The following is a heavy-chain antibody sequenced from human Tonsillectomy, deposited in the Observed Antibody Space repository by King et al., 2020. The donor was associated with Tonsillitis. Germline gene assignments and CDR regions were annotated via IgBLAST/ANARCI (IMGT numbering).Heavy chain of an antibody. Sequence: QLQESGPGLVKPSETLSLTCTVSGGSISGSSYYWGWIRQPPGQGLEWIGSMYYSGGTYYNPSLKSRVNISIDTPKNQFSLNLRSVTAADTAVYFCGRMVQGSDSSGYYPHFDYWGQGTLVTVSS. J-gene: IGHJ4*02. CDR2: MYYSGGT. CDR3: GRMVQGSDSSGYYPHFDY. D-gene: IGHD3-22*01. CDR1: GGSISGSSYY. V-gene: IGHV4-39*07.